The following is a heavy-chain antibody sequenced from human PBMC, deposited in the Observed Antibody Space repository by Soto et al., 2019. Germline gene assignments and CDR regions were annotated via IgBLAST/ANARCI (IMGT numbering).Heavy chain of an antibody. V-gene: IGHV4-59*12. Sequence: PSETLSLTCTVSGGSISSSYWSWIRQPPGKGLEWIGYIYDSGSTYYNPSLKSRVTMSVDTSKNQFSLKLTSVTAVDTAVYYCARVPHTAMAPYYFDYWGQGTLVTVSS. CDR3: ARVPHTAMAPYYFDY. CDR2: IYDSGST. D-gene: IGHD5-18*01. J-gene: IGHJ4*02. CDR1: GGSISSSY.